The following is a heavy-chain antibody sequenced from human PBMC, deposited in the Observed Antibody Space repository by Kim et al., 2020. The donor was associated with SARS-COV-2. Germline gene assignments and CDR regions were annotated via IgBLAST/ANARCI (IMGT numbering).Heavy chain of an antibody. CDR3: AIGYCSGGSCYSNGMDV. D-gene: IGHD2-15*01. CDR2: INPSGGST. Sequence: ASVKFSCKASGYTFTSYYMHWVRQAPGQGLEWMGIINPSGGSTSYAQKFQGRVTMTRDTSTSTVYMELSSLRSEDTAVYYCAIGYCSGGSCYSNGMDVWGQGTTVTVSS. V-gene: IGHV1-46*01. J-gene: IGHJ6*02. CDR1: GYTFTSYY.